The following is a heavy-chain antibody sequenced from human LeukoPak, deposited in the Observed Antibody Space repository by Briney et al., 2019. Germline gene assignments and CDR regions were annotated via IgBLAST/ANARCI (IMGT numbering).Heavy chain of an antibody. CDR2: INPNSGGT. CDR1: GYTFTDYY. V-gene: IGHV1-2*02. Sequence: ASVKVSCKAPGYTFTDYYMHWVRQDPGQGLEWMGWINPNSGGTNYAQKFQGRVTMTRDTSISTAYMELSRLRSDDTAVYYCARGGYYGSGNDFRFDPWGQGTLVTVSS. J-gene: IGHJ5*02. D-gene: IGHD3-10*01. CDR3: ARGGYYGSGNDFRFDP.